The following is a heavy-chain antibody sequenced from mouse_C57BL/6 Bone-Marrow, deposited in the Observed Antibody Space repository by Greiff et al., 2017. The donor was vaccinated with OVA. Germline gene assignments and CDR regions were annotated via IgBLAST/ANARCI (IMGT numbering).Heavy chain of an antibody. Sequence: EVNVVESGGDLVKPGGSLKLSCAASGFTFSSYGMSWVRQTPDKRLEWVATISSGGSYTYYPDSVKGRFTISRDNAKNTLYLQMSSLKSEDTAMYYCASPSITTVVARFAYWGQGTLVTVSA. J-gene: IGHJ3*01. D-gene: IGHD1-1*01. CDR2: ISSGGSYT. V-gene: IGHV5-6*01. CDR1: GFTFSSYG. CDR3: ASPSITTVVARFAY.